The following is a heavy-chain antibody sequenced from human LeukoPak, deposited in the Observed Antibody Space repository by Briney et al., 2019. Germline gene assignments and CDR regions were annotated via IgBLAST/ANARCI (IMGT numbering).Heavy chain of an antibody. J-gene: IGHJ3*01. D-gene: IGHD5-24*01. CDR3: VKDIQLST. CDR2: IWHDGSNQ. V-gene: IGHV3-33*06. Sequence: GGSLRLSCAASGFPFGSYGMYWVRQGPGRGLEWVAAIWHDGSNQYYGDSVKGRFTVSRDNSNHTLSLQMNSLRVEDTAIYYCVKDIQLSTWGLGTMVTVSS. CDR1: GFPFGSYG.